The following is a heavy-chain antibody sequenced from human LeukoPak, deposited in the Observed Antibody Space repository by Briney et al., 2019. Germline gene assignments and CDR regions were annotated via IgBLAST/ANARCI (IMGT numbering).Heavy chain of an antibody. Sequence: AGGSLSLSGAASGFTFSSFWRTWVRQAQGKGLEWVGNIKGDGSEKYYVDSVKGRFTISRDNAKNSLYLQMNSLRAEDTAVYYCARVRFGELQGYYFDYWGQGTLVTVSS. CDR3: ARVRFGELQGYYFDY. D-gene: IGHD3-10*01. CDR2: IKGDGSEK. V-gene: IGHV3-7*01. CDR1: GFTFSSFW. J-gene: IGHJ4*02.